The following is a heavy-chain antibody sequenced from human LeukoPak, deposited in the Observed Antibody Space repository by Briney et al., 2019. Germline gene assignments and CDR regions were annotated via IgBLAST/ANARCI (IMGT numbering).Heavy chain of an antibody. Sequence: GGSLRLSCAASGFTFSSYEMNWVRQAPGRGLEWVSYISGSGVTMYYADSVKGRFTISRDDAKNSLYLQMNSMRAEDTAVYYCAREDIRLDYFDYWGQGTLVTVSS. V-gene: IGHV3-48*03. CDR3: AREDIRLDYFDY. D-gene: IGHD6-19*01. CDR2: ISGSGVTM. CDR1: GFTFSSYE. J-gene: IGHJ4*02.